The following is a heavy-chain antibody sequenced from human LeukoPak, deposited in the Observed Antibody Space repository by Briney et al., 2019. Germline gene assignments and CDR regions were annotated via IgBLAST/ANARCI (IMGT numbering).Heavy chain of an antibody. CDR3: AKRGVYGNFYFDY. V-gene: IGHV3-23*01. D-gene: IGHD4-11*01. J-gene: IGHJ4*02. CDR2: IDGSGANT. Sequence: GGSLRLSCAAPGFTFSSYAMSWVRQAPGKGLEWVSTIDGSGANTYYADSLRGRFTISRDNSKNTLYLQMNSLRAEDTAVYYCAKRGVYGNFYFDYWGQGTLATVSS. CDR1: GFTFSSYA.